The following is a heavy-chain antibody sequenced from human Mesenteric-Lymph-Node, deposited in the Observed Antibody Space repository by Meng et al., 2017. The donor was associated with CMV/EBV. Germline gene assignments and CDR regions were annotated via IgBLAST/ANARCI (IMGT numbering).Heavy chain of an antibody. J-gene: IGHJ4*02. D-gene: IGHD3-9*01. Sequence: GESLKISCAASGFTFDDYGMSWVRQAPGKGLEWVSGINWNGGSTGYADSVKGRFTISRDNAKNSLYLQMNSLRAEDTALHYCARGPYYDILTGPATPYYFDYWGQGTLVTVSS. CDR1: GFTFDDYG. CDR2: INWNGGST. V-gene: IGHV3-20*04. CDR3: ARGPYYDILTGPATPYYFDY.